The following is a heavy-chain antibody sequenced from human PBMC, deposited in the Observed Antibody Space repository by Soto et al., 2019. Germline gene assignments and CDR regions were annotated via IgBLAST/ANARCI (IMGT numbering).Heavy chain of an antibody. J-gene: IGHJ5*02. D-gene: IGHD3-22*01. CDR3: ARDKDSSGRGNWFDP. CDR1: GYTFTSYY. V-gene: IGHV1-46*01. CDR2: INPSGGST. Sequence: GASVRVSCKAPGYTFTSYYMHWVRQAPGQGLEWMGIINPSGGSTSYAQKFQGRVTMTRDTSTSTVYMELSSLRSEDTTVYYCARDKDSSGRGNWFDPWGQGTLVTVSS.